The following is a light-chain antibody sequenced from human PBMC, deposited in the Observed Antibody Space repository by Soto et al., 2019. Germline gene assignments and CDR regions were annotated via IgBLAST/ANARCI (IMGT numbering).Light chain of an antibody. CDR2: EVS. CDR1: SSDVGGYNY. V-gene: IGLV2-14*01. CDR3: SSYTTSGTPV. Sequence: QSALTQPASVSVSPGQSITISCTGTSSDVGGYNYLSWYQQHPGKAPKVMIYEVSNRPSGVSNRFSGSKSGNTASLTISGLQAEDEADYFCSSYTTSGTPVFGGGTKVTVL. J-gene: IGLJ3*02.